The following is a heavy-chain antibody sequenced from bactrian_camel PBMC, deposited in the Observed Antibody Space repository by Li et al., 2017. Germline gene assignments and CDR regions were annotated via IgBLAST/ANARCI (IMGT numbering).Heavy chain of an antibody. Sequence: HVQLVESGGGLVQAGGSLRLSCAASGFTFDDYAMGWYRQVPDFECEWISTISSDGGATYADSVKGRFTISKDKDHVKNTLFLEMTNLEADDTAMYYCTADTVKASLATIAQFAAYEGHGTQVTVS. CDR1: GFTFDDYA. CDR2: ISSDGGA. V-gene: IGHV3S63*01. J-gene: IGHJ4*01. D-gene: IGHD4*01.